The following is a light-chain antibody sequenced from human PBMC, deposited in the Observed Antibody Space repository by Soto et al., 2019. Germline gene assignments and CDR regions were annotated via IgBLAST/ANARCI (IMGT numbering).Light chain of an antibody. J-gene: IGLJ3*02. CDR3: SSYTTSSTQV. V-gene: IGLV2-14*01. Sequence: QSALTQPASVSGSPGQSITISCTGSSTDVGYYNYVAWYQHHPGKAPKLMIYEVSNRPSGVSNRFSGSKSGNTASLAISGLQAEDAADYYCSSYTTSSTQVFGGGTKLTVL. CDR2: EVS. CDR1: STDVGYYNY.